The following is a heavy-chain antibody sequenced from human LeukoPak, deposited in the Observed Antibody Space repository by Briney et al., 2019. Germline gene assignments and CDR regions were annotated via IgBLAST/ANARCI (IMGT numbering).Heavy chain of an antibody. CDR3: ARDSPHAGSSGWWDYFDY. CDR2: ISYDGSNK. D-gene: IGHD6-19*01. J-gene: IGHJ4*02. CDR1: GFTFSSYA. V-gene: IGHV3-30-3*01. Sequence: GGSLRLSCAASGFTFSSYAMHWVRQAPGKGLEWVAVISYDGSNKYYADSVKGRFTISRDNSKNALYLQMNSLRAEDTAVYYCARDSPHAGSSGWWDYFDYWGQGTLVTVSS.